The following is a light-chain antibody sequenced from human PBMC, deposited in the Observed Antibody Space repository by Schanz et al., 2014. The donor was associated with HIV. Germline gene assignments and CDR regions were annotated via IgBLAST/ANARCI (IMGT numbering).Light chain of an antibody. CDR3: SSYTSSSTGV. CDR2: DVS. Sequence: QSALTQPASVSGSPGQSITISCTGASSDVGDYNYVSWYQLHPGKAPKLMIYDVSDRPSWVSNRFSGSKSGNTASLTISGLQAEDEADYYCSSYTSSSTGVFGGGTKLTVL. CDR1: SSDVGDYNY. J-gene: IGLJ3*02. V-gene: IGLV2-14*01.